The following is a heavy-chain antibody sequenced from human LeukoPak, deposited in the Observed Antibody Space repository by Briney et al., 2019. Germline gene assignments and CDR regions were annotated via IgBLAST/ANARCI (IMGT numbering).Heavy chain of an antibody. CDR2: IYTSGST. CDR3: ARQYYYGSGSSGWFDP. D-gene: IGHD3-10*01. CDR1: GDSISNY. V-gene: IGHV4-4*07. J-gene: IGHJ5*02. Sequence: SETLSLTCTVSGDSISNYWTWIRQPAGKGLEWIGRIYTSGSTNYNPSLKSRVTISVDTSKNQFSLKLSSVTAADTAVYYCARQYYYGSGSSGWFDPWGQGTLVTVSS.